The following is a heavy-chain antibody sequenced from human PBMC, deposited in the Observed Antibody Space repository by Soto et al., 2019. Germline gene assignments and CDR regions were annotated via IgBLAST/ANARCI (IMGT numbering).Heavy chain of an antibody. CDR3: ARGPNWGYRFDS. D-gene: IGHD7-27*01. J-gene: IGHJ4*02. V-gene: IGHV1-69*06. CDR2: LIPLFGTT. Sequence: QVQLVQSGAEVKKPGSSVKVYCEASGGTFSGHAISWVRQAPGQGPEWMGGLIPLFGTTQHAQNFQDRLTITADKSTSTAYMELTSLRFEDTAMYYCARGPNWGYRFDSWGQGPLVTVSS. CDR1: GGTFSGHA.